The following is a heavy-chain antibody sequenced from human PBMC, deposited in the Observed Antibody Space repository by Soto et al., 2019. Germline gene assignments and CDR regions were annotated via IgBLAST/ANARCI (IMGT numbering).Heavy chain of an antibody. CDR1: GAYGGPFTTDY. CDR3: ARDTTAKWESGFMAIDI. V-gene: IGHV4-34*01. Sequence: QVRLQQWGAGLLKPSETLSLTCSVSGAYGGPFTTDYWGWIRQPPGKGLEWIGAINHSGSTNYNPSLKSRGTISVYTSKNLFSLKLNSVTAADTAVYYCARDTTAKWESGFMAIDIWGQGTMVTVS. CDR2: INHSGST. D-gene: IGHD1-26*01. J-gene: IGHJ3*02.